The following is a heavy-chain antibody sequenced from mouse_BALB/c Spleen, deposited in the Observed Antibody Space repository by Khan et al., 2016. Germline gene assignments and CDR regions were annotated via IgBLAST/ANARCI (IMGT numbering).Heavy chain of an antibody. V-gene: IGHV9-3*02. J-gene: IGHJ3*01. CDR1: GYSFTNYG. D-gene: IGHD2-4*01. CDR2: IDTNTGEP. Sequence: QIQLVQSGPELKKPGETVKISCKASGYSFTNYGMNWVKQAPGKGLKWMGWIDTNTGEPTYAEEFKGRFAFSLVTSAITAYLQINNLKNDDTATYFCARGGYDYPLFAYWGQGTLVTVSA. CDR3: ARGGYDYPLFAY.